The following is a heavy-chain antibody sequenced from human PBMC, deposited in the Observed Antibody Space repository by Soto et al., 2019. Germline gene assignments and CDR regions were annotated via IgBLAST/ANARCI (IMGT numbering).Heavy chain of an antibody. CDR3: VKDKVGVDVYYFDY. D-gene: IGHD2-15*01. Sequence: GGSLRLSCAASGFTFSDYAMSWVRQAPGKGLEWVSGIGGSGDSTYYADSVTGRFTISRDRSKNILYLQMNSLRAEDTALYYCVKDKVGVDVYYFDYWGLGTLVTVSS. CDR2: IGGSGDST. J-gene: IGHJ4*02. CDR1: GFTFSDYA. V-gene: IGHV3-23*01.